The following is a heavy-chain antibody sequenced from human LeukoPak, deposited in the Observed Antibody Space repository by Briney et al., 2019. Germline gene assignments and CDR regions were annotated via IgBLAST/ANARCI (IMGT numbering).Heavy chain of an antibody. CDR1: GFTLSDYY. J-gene: IGHJ3*02. CDR2: INYGGGTT. Sequence: GGSLRLSCAASGFTLSDYYMHWVRQAPGKGLEYVSAINYGGGTTYYANSGKDRFIISRYTSKITLSLQRGRLRAEYMAVYYWARVGGTDAFDIWGQGTMVTVSS. CDR3: ARVGGTDAFDI. D-gene: IGHD2-15*01. V-gene: IGHV3-64*01.